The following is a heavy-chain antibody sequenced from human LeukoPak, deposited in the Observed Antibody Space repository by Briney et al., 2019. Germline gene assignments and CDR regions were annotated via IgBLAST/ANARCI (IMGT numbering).Heavy chain of an antibody. J-gene: IGHJ1*01. V-gene: IGHV1-18*01. CDR1: GGSFTSSA. CDR3: ARVRGYYDSRGYYYRGVFSLVYFQH. CDR2: ISPYNGTT. D-gene: IGHD3-22*01. Sequence: VSVKVSSKAPGGSFTSSAISWVPQAPGQGLESMGWISPYNGTTNYAQTLQGRVTMTTDTSTSTAYMEMRSLRSDDTAVYYCARVRGYYDSRGYYYRGVFSLVYFQHWGQGTLVTVSS.